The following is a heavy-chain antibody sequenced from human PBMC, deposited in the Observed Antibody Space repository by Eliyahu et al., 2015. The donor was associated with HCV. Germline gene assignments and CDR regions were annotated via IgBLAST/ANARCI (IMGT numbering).Heavy chain of an antibody. CDR2: THHSGSS. CDR1: GGSXSSYX. J-gene: IGHJ5*02. CDR3: ASGGGGIAVTGTGGWFDP. D-gene: IGHD6-19*01. V-gene: IGHV4-59*12. Sequence: QVQLQESGPGLVKPSETLSLICTVSGGSXSSYXWSWIRQPPGKGLEWIGYTHHSGSSNCNPSLKSRVIISVDTSKNQLSLKLSSVTAADTAVYYCASGGGGIAVTGTGGWFDPWGQGTLVTVSS.